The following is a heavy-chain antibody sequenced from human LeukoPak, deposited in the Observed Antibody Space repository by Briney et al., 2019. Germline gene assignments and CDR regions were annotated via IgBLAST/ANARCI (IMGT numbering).Heavy chain of an antibody. V-gene: IGHV4-34*01. CDR2: INHSGST. CDR3: ASPKGDYGDYYFDY. D-gene: IGHD4-17*01. CDR1: GFTFSDYY. Sequence: LRLSCAASGFTFSDYYMSWIRQPPGKGLEWIGEINHSGSTNYNPSLKSRVTISVDTSKNQFSLKLSSVTAADTAVYYCASPKGDYGDYYFDYWGQGTLVTVSS. J-gene: IGHJ4*02.